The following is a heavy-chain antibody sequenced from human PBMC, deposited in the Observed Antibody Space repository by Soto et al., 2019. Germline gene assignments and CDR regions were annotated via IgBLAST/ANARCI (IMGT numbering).Heavy chain of an antibody. CDR2: ITNSGST. D-gene: IGHD1-1*01. Sequence: TVSLTCAFFGGPFSDSYWSWIRQSPEKGLEWIGEITNSGSTYYNPSLKSRVTISGDTSKNQFSLEVRSVTAADTAVYFCARGRTAIATRWFDSWGQGTLVTV. CDR1: GGPFSDSY. J-gene: IGHJ5*01. CDR3: ARGRTAIATRWFDS. V-gene: IGHV4-34*01.